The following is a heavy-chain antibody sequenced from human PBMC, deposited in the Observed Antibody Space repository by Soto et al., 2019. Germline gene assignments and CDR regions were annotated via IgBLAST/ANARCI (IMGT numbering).Heavy chain of an antibody. V-gene: IGHV3-21*01. J-gene: IGHJ3*02. CDR2: ISSSSSYI. CDR3: ARGRRNIVVVPAAIHGVRGAFDI. CDR1: GFTFSSYS. Sequence: GGSLRLSCAASGFTFSSYSMNWVRQAPGKGLEWVSSISSSSSYIYYADSVKGRFTISRDNAKNSLYLQMNSLRAEDTAVYYCARGRRNIVVVPAAIHGVRGAFDIWGQGTMVTVSS. D-gene: IGHD2-2*01.